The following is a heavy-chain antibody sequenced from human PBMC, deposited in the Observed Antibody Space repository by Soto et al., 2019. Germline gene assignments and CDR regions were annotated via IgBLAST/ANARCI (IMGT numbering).Heavy chain of an antibody. J-gene: IGHJ4*02. V-gene: IGHV1-69*12. CDR1: GGTFSSYA. Sequence: QVQLVQSGAEVKKPGSSVKVSCKATGGTFSSYAISWVRQAPGQGLEWMGGIIPIFGTANYAQKFQGRVTITADESTSTAYLELSSLRSEDTAMYYCARGESIASFWFDYWGQGTLVTVSS. CDR2: IIPIFGTA. CDR3: ARGESIASFWFDY. D-gene: IGHD6-6*01.